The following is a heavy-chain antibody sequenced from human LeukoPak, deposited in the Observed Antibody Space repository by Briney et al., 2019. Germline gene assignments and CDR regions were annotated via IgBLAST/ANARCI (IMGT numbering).Heavy chain of an antibody. D-gene: IGHD2-15*01. V-gene: IGHV3-53*01. Sequence: GGSLRLSCAASGFTVSSNYMSWVRQAPGKGLERVSVLNSGGSTYYADSVKGRFTISRDNFKNTLYLQMNSLRVEDTAVYYCAREIYCSASSCTEGVFDIWGQGTMVTVSS. CDR2: LNSGGST. CDR3: AREIYCSASSCTEGVFDI. J-gene: IGHJ3*02. CDR1: GFTVSSNY.